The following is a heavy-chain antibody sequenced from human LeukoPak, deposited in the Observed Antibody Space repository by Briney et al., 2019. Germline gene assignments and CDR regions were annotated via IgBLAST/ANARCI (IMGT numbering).Heavy chain of an antibody. D-gene: IGHD6-13*01. Sequence: GGSLRLSCVASGFTFSSYAMSWVRQAPGKGLEWVSSFSGSGGSTYYADSVKGRFTISRDNSKNTLYLQMNSLRADEDTAVYYCAKDLSSYTSSWYLDYWGQGTLVTVSS. CDR3: AKDLSSYTSSWYLDY. CDR1: GFTFSSYA. V-gene: IGHV3-23*01. CDR2: FSGSGGST. J-gene: IGHJ4*02.